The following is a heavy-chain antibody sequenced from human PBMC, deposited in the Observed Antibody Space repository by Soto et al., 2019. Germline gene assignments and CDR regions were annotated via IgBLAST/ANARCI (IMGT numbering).Heavy chain of an antibody. J-gene: IGHJ4*02. V-gene: IGHV4-59*04. CDR3: ARRFTVSNGFFFDY. CDR2: VYHSGTT. Sequence: SETLSLTCTVSGGSISSYYWSWIRQPPGKGLEWIGYVYHSGTTYYSPSLKSRVTISVDTSKSQFSLKLSSVTAADTAVYYCARRFTVSNGFFFDYWGQGTLVTVSS. D-gene: IGHD4-17*01. CDR1: GGSISSYY.